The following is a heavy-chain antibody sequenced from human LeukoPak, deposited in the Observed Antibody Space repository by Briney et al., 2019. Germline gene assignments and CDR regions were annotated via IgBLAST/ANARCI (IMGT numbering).Heavy chain of an antibody. CDR2: IHYSGST. CDR1: GGSIGNSY. CDR3: ARGPLGGYNSAWFDP. Sequence: SETLSLTCTVSGGSIGNSYWNWIRQPPGKGLEWIGYIHYSGSTNYNSSLESRVTISIDTSKTHFSLTLSSVTPADTAVYYCARGPLGGYNSAWFDPWGQGTLVTVSS. J-gene: IGHJ5*02. V-gene: IGHV4-59*01. D-gene: IGHD5-24*01.